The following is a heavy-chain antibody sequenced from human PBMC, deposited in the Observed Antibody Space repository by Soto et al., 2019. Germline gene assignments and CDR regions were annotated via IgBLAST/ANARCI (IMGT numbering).Heavy chain of an antibody. J-gene: IGHJ3*02. CDR3: ALSLTTPFTYGGDAFDI. Sequence: QVQLVESGGGVVQPGRSLRLSCAASGFTFSSYGMHWVRQAQGKGLEWVAVIWYDGSNKYYADSVKGRFTISRDNSKNTLYLQMNSLRAEDTAVYYCALSLTTPFTYGGDAFDIWGQGTMVTVSS. V-gene: IGHV3-33*01. CDR2: IWYDGSNK. D-gene: IGHD4-17*01. CDR1: GFTFSSYG.